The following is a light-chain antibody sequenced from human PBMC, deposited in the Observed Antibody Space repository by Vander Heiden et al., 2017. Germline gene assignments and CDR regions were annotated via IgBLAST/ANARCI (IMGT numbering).Light chain of an antibody. CDR3: QSDDSSLSGSV. V-gene: IGLV1-40*01. Sequence: HSVLTQPPSVSGAPGQRFTISCTGRSPNIGAAYDVPLYHQLPGTAPKLLIHGNSSRHSGVPDRFSGSKSGTSASLAITGLQAEDEADYYCQSDDSSLSGSVFGGGTKLTVL. J-gene: IGLJ2*01. CDR2: GNS. CDR1: SPNIGAAYD.